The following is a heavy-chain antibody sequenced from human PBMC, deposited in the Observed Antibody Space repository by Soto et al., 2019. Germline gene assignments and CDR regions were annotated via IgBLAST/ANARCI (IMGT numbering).Heavy chain of an antibody. CDR3: VRQYSADCSGGTCYHAFEV. V-gene: IGHV4-61*01. J-gene: IGHJ3*01. D-gene: IGHD2-15*01. CDR2: VYYSGST. Sequence: SETLSLTCTVSGASVSSGCCYWGWIRQPPGKGLEWIGYVYYSGSTNYNPSFKSRVTISVDTSKNQFSLQLSSVTAADTALFYCVRQYSADCSGGTCYHAFEVWGHGTMVTVSS. CDR1: GASVSSGCCY.